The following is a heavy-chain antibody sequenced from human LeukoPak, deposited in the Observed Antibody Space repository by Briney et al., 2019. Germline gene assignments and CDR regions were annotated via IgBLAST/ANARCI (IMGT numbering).Heavy chain of an antibody. V-gene: IGHV4-34*01. J-gene: IGHJ4*02. CDR3: ARGYGAYSYGSDY. Sequence: SETLSLTCAVYGGSFSGHYWSWIRQPPGKGLEWIGEINHSGSTNYNPSLKSRVTISVDTSKNQFSLKLSSVTAADTAVYYCARGYGAYSYGSDYWGQGTLVTVSS. D-gene: IGHD5-18*01. CDR1: GGSFSGHY. CDR2: INHSGST.